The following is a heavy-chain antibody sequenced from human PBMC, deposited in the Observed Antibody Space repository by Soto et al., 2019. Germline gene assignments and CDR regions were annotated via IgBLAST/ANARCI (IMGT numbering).Heavy chain of an antibody. D-gene: IGHD1-7*01. CDR3: ARDLAGTTSLDY. V-gene: IGHV1-3*01. J-gene: IGHJ4*02. CDR2: INAGNGNT. Sequence: GASVKVSCKASGYTFTSYAMHWVRQAPGQRLEWMGWINAGNGNTKYSQKFQGRVTITADKSTSTAYMELSSLRSEDTAVYYCARDLAGTTSLDYWGQGTLVTVSS. CDR1: GYTFTSYA.